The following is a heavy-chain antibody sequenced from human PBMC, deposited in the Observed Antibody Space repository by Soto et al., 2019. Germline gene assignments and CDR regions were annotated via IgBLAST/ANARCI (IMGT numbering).Heavy chain of an antibody. CDR2: LIGGHYGT. J-gene: IGHJ5*02. D-gene: IGHD3-10*01. V-gene: IGHV3-23*01. CDR1: GFTLQNYA. CDR3: AKGKSTGDIDWFDP. Sequence: GGLRLSCTASGFTLQNYAMAWVRQAPGKGLEWVSTLIGGHYGTAYSYSVKGRFTVSRDNSKNCLYLQMNSLGVEDTAMYFCAKGKSTGDIDWFDPWGQGSLVTVSS.